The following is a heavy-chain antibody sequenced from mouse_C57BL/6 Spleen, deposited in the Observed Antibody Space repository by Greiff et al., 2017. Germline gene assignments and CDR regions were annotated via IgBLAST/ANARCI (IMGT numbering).Heavy chain of an antibody. CDR2: IDPSDSYT. Sequence: QVQLQQPGAELVMPGASVKLSCKASGYTFTSYWMHWVKQRPGQGLEWIGEIDPSDSYTNYNQKFKGKSTLTVDKSSSTAYMQLSSLTSEDSAVYYCARDYGSRRGYSDVWGTGTTVTVSS. CDR1: GYTFTSYW. J-gene: IGHJ1*03. V-gene: IGHV1-69*01. CDR3: ARDYGSRRGYSDV. D-gene: IGHD1-1*01.